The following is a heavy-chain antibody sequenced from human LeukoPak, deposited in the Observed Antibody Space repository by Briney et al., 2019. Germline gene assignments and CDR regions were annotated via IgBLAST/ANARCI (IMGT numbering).Heavy chain of an antibody. CDR2: IKQDGSEK. CDR3: ARARYFDWLTRYYYYMDV. Sequence: GGSLRLSCAASGFTFSSYWMSWVRQAPGKGLEWVANIKQDGSEKYYVDSVKGRFTISRDNAKNSLYLQMNSLRAEDTAVYSCARARYFDWLTRYYYYMDVWGKGTTVTVS. CDR1: GFTFSSYW. J-gene: IGHJ6*03. D-gene: IGHD3-9*01. V-gene: IGHV3-7*01.